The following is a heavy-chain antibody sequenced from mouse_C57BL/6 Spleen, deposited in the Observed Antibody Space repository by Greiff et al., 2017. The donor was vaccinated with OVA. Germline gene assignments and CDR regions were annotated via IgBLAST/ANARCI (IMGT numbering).Heavy chain of an antibody. V-gene: IGHV5-4*01. CDR3: AREGYYVRNFDY. CDR1: GFTFSSYA. Sequence: EVHLVESGGGLVKPGGSLKLSCAASGFTFSSYAMSWVRQTPEKRLEWVATISDGGSYTYYPDNVKGRFTISRDNAKNNLYLQMSHLKSEDTAMYYCAREGYYVRNFDYWGQGTTLTVSS. CDR2: ISDGGSYT. D-gene: IGHD2-3*01. J-gene: IGHJ2*01.